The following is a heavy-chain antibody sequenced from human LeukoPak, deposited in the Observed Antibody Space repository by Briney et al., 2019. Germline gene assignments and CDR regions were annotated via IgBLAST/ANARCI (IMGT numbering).Heavy chain of an antibody. CDR1: EFTFSSYA. J-gene: IGHJ4*02. D-gene: IGHD2-2*01. CDR2: ISGSGGST. V-gene: IGHV3-23*01. CDR3: AKDRRYCSSSSCSPLGY. Sequence: PGGSLRLSCAASEFTFSSYAMSWVRQAPGKGLEWVSAISGSGGSTYYADSVKGRFTISRDNSKNTLYLQMNSLRAEDTAVYYCAKDRRYCSSSSCSPLGYWGQGTLVTVSS.